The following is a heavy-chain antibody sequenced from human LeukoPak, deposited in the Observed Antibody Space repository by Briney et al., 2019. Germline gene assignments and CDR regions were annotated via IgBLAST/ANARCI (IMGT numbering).Heavy chain of an antibody. V-gene: IGHV1-2*02. J-gene: IGHJ3*02. CDR1: GYTFTGYY. D-gene: IGHD3-22*01. CDR2: INPNSGGT. Sequence: ASVKVSCKASGYTFTGYYMHWVRQAPGQGLEWMGWINPNSGGTNYAQKFQGRATMTRDTSISTAYMELSRLRSDDTAVYYCARDLVNWYYYDSSGAFDIWGQGTMVTVSS. CDR3: ARDLVNWYYYDSSGAFDI.